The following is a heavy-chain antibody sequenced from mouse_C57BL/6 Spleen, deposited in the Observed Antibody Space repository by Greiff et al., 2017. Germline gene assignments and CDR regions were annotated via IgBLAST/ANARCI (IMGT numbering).Heavy chain of an antibody. J-gene: IGHJ4*01. D-gene: IGHD1-1*01. CDR1: GYAFSSYW. CDR3: ARGDYYGSSYDYYAMDY. V-gene: IGHV1-80*01. Sequence: VKLQESGAELVKPGASVKISCKASGYAFSSYWMNWVKQRPGKGLEWIGQIYPGDGDTNYNGKFKGKATLTADKSSSTAYMQLSSLTSEDSAVYFCARGDYYGSSYDYYAMDYWGQGTSVTVSS. CDR2: IYPGDGDT.